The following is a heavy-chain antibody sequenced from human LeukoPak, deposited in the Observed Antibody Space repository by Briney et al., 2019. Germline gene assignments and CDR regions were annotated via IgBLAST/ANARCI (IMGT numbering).Heavy chain of an antibody. Sequence: GASVKVSCKVSGYTLTELSMHWVRQAPGKGLEWLGGFDPEDGETIYAQKFQGRVSMTEDTSTDTAYMELSSMRSEDTAVYYCATDLAYCSGGSCYDYWGQGTLLTVSS. V-gene: IGHV1-24*01. CDR3: ATDLAYCSGGSCYDY. D-gene: IGHD2-15*01. CDR1: GYTLTELS. CDR2: FDPEDGET. J-gene: IGHJ4*02.